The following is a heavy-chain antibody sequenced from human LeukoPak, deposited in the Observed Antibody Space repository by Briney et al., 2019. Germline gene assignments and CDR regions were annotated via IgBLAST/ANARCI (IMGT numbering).Heavy chain of an antibody. D-gene: IGHD3-22*01. CDR3: ATSTGYYEVNWFDP. CDR2: FDPEDGET. J-gene: IGHJ5*02. Sequence: VASVKVSCKVSGYTLTELSMHWVRQAPGKGLEWMGGFDPEDGETIYAQKFQGRVTMTEDTSTDTAYMELSSLRSEGTAVYYCATSTGYYEVNWFDPWGQGTLVTVSS. CDR1: GYTLTELS. V-gene: IGHV1-24*01.